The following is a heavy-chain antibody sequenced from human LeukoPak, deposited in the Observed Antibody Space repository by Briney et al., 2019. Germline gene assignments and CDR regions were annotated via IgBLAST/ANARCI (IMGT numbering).Heavy chain of an antibody. CDR3: ARGLHYNILTGGMDV. J-gene: IGHJ6*02. Sequence: SETLSLTCTVSGGSISSYYWSWIRQPPGKGLEWIGYIYYSGSTNYNPSLKSRVTISVDTSKNQFSLKLSSVTAADTAVYYCARGLHYNILTGGMDVWGQGTTVIVSS. CDR1: GGSISSYY. D-gene: IGHD3-9*01. V-gene: IGHV4-59*01. CDR2: IYYSGST.